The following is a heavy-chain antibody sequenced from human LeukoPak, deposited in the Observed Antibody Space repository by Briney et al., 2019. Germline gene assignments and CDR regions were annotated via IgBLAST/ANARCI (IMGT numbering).Heavy chain of an antibody. V-gene: IGHV4-59*01. J-gene: IGHJ4*02. CDR1: GGSISSYY. D-gene: IGHD3-22*01. CDR3: ARGADSSGYYSLFYLDY. CDR2: IYYSGST. Sequence: SETLSLTCTVSGGSISSYYWNWIRQPPGKGLEWIGYIYYSGSTNYNPSLKSRVTISVDTSKNQFSLKLSSVTAADTAVYYCARGADSSGYYSLFYLDYWGQGTLVTVSS.